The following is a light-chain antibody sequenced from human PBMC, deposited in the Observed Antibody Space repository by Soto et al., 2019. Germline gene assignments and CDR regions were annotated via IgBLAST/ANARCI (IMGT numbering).Light chain of an antibody. CDR3: SSYTSTDTLYL. Sequence: QSALTQPASVSGSPGQSITISCTGTSSDVGGYNYVSWYQLHPGKAPKLMIFDVSNRPSGVSSRFSASKSGNTASLTISGLQAEDEAYYYCSSYTSTDTLYLFGTGTKLTVL. CDR2: DVS. J-gene: IGLJ1*01. CDR1: SSDVGGYNY. V-gene: IGLV2-14*01.